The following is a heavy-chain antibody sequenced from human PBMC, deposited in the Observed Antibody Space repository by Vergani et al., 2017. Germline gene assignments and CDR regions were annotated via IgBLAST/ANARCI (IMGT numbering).Heavy chain of an antibody. V-gene: IGHV3-48*03. CDR2: ISSSGSTI. D-gene: IGHD3-10*01. CDR3: ARDPPLLWFGELLNQLYYYGMDV. CDR1: GFTFSSYE. Sequence: VQLVESGGGVVQPGRSLRLSCAASGFTFSSYEMNWVRQAPGKGLEWVSYISSSGSTIYYADSVKGRFTISRDNAKNSLYLQMNSLRAEDTAVYYCARDPPLLWFGELLNQLYYYGMDVWGQGTTVTVSS. J-gene: IGHJ6*02.